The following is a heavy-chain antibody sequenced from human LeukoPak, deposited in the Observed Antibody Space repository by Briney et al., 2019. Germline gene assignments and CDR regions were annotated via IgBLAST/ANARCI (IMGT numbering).Heavy chain of an antibody. CDR1: GFTFSSYA. CDR2: LSYDGSSQ. CDR3: AKAAYGDYVNWFDP. D-gene: IGHD4-17*01. J-gene: IGHJ5*02. Sequence: GRSLRLSCAASGFTFSSYAMHWVRQTPGKGLEWLAILSYDGSSQYYADSVKGRFTISRDNSKNTLYLQMNSLRAEDTALYYCAKAAYGDYVNWFDPWGQGILVIVSS. V-gene: IGHV3-30*18.